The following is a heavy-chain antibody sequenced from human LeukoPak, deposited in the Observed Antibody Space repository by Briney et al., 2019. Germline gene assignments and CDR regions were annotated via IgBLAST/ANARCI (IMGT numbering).Heavy chain of an antibody. V-gene: IGHV4-59*01. CDR1: GGSISSYY. J-gene: IGHJ6*02. CDR2: IYYSGST. D-gene: IGHD3-22*01. Sequence: SETLSLTCTVSGGSISSYYWSWIRQPLGKGLEWIGYIYYSGSTNYNPSLKSRVTISVDTSKNQFSLKLSSVTAADTAVYYCARDSGYYDSSGPYYYYGMDVWGQGTTVTVSS. CDR3: ARDSGYYDSSGPYYYYGMDV.